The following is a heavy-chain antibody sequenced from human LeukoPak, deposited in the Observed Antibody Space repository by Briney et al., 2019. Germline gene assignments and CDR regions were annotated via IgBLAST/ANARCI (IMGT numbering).Heavy chain of an antibody. CDR2: ISSSSSYI. CDR1: GFTFSSYS. CDR3: ARSPYCSSTSCEGGYYYYYMDV. V-gene: IGHV3-21*01. D-gene: IGHD2-2*01. J-gene: IGHJ6*03. Sequence: GGSLRLSCAASGFTFSSYSMNWVRQAPGKGLEWVSSISSSSSYIYYADSVKGRFTISRDNAKNSLYLQMNSLRAEDTAVYYCARSPYCSSTSCEGGYYYYYMDVWGKGTTVTVSS.